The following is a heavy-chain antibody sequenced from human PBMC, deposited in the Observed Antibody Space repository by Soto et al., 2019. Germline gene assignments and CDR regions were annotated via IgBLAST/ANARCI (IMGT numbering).Heavy chain of an antibody. V-gene: IGHV1-69*13. Sequence: ASVKVSCKASGGNFRRYAISWVRQAPGQGLEWMGGILPIFGSPSHAQKFRDRVTITADESTSTAYLELTILTSEDTAIYYCVFGDCTSSSCSYYFYGLDVWGQGTTVTVSS. CDR2: ILPIFGSP. D-gene: IGHD2-2*01. J-gene: IGHJ6*02. CDR3: VFGDCTSSSCSYYFYGLDV. CDR1: GGNFRRYA.